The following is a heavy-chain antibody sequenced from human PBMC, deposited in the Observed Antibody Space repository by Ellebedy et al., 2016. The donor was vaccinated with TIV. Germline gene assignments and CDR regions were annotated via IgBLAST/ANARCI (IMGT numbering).Heavy chain of an antibody. V-gene: IGHV3-30*04. CDR3: SFKGMTTRVY. CDR2: ISYDASKE. J-gene: IGHJ4*02. Sequence: PGGSLRLSCAASEFNPAFHWVRQAPGKGLEGVAVISYDASKEDYADSVKGRFTISRDNSENTLFLQMNSLRAEDTAVYYCSFKGMTTRVYWGQGTLVTVSS. CDR1: EFNPA. D-gene: IGHD1-1*01.